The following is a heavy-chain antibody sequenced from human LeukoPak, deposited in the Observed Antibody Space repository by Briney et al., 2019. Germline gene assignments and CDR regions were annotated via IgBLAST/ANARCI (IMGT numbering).Heavy chain of an antibody. D-gene: IGHD3-16*02. CDR3: AEERAGYTNPYYFDY. J-gene: IGHJ4*02. CDR1: GFTFSTYA. V-gene: IGHV3-23*01. Sequence: GGSLRLSCAASGFTFSTYAMSWVRQAPGKGLEWVSTISGSGANTYYADSVRGRFTISRDNSKNTLYLHMNSLRAEDTAVYCCAEERAGYTNPYYFDYWGQGTLVTVSS. CDR2: ISGSGANT.